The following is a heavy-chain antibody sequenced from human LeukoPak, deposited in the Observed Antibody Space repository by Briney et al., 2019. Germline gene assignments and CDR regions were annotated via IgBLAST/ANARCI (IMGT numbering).Heavy chain of an antibody. CDR2: IYCSGSI. J-gene: IGHJ4*02. CDR3: ARLSGDYRSDFDY. CDR1: GYSISSSNW. D-gene: IGHD4-17*01. V-gene: IGHV4-28*05. Sequence: SETLSLTCAVSGYSISSSNWWGWIRQPPGKGLEWIGYIYCSGSIYYNPSLKSRVTMSVDTSKNQFSLKLSSVTAADTAVYYCARLSGDYRSDFDYWGQGTLVTVSS.